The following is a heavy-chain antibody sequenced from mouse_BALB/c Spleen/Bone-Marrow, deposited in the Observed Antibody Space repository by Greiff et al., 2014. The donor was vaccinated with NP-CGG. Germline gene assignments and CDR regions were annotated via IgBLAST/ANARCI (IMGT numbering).Heavy chain of an antibody. CDR2: IDPSDSET. CDR3: ARWGAYFDY. V-gene: IGHV1-52*01. J-gene: IGHJ2*01. Sequence: VKLQESGAELVRPGTPVKLSCKASGYTFTSYWMNWVKQRPRRGLEWIGRIDPSDSETHYNQKFKDKATLTVDKSSSTAYIQLSSLTSEDSAVYYCARWGAYFDYWGQGTTLTASS. CDR1: GYTFTSYW.